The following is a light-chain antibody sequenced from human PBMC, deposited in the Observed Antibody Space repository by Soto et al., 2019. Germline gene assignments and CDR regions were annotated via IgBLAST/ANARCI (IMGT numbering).Light chain of an antibody. V-gene: IGLV6-57*04. J-gene: IGLJ2*01. CDR3: ESYDSNHQDI. CDR1: SGSIASNY. CDR2: EDN. Sequence: NFLLTQPHSVSESPGKTVTISCTRSSGSIASNYVQWYQQRPGSAPTTVIYEDNQRPSGVPDRFSGSIDSSSNSASLTISGLKTEDESDYYCESYDSNHQDIFGGGTTQTVL.